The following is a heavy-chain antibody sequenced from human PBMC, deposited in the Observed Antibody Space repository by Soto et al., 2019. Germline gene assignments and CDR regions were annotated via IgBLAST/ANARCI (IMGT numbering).Heavy chain of an antibody. V-gene: IGHV1-18*01. CDR3: VRYRFAYFDPTASDY. J-gene: IGHJ4*02. CDR2: ITTFNVKT. CDR1: NYTFINFG. D-gene: IGHD3-9*01. Sequence: QVQLVQSGAAVKRPGASVKVSCKASNYTFINFGISWVRQAPGQGLEWMGWITTFNVKTNNAQKFQGRITITAATSTRTDYMELRSLISDAPTDYYCVRYRFAYFDPTASDYWCQGTLVSDCS.